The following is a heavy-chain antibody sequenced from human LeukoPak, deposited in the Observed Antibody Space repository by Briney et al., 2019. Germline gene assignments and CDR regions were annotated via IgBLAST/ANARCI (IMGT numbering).Heavy chain of an antibody. D-gene: IGHD6-19*01. CDR2: IYYSGST. V-gene: IGHV4-59*01. Sequence: PSETLPVTCTVSGGSITSYYWTWIRQPPGKGLEWIGYIYYSGSTNYNPSLKSRVTISVDTSKNQFSLKLSSVTAADTAMYYCARGLPGYSGGADAFDVWG. J-gene: IGHJ3*01. CDR1: GGSITSYY. CDR3: ARGLPGYSGGADAFDV.